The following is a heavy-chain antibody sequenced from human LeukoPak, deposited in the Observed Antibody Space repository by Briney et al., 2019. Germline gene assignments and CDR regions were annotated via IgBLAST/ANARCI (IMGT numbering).Heavy chain of an antibody. CDR2: INHSGST. D-gene: IGHD2-8*02. CDR1: GGSFSGYY. Sequence: SETLSLTCAVYGGSFSGYYWSWIRQSPGKGLEWIGEINHSGSTNYNPSLKSRVTISVDTSKNQFSLKLSSVTAADTAVYYCARHTDYYYYYMDVWGKGTTVTISS. J-gene: IGHJ6*03. V-gene: IGHV4-34*01. CDR3: ARHTDYYYYYMDV.